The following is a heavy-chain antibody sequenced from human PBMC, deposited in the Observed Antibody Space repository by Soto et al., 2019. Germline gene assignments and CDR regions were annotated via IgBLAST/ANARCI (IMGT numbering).Heavy chain of an antibody. J-gene: IGHJ6*02. CDR1: GYTFTTYW. CDR2: IYPRDSDT. V-gene: IGHV5-51*01. D-gene: IGHD3-9*01. Sequence: PGESLKISCKGSGYTFTTYWIGWVRQMPGKGLEWMGIIYPRDSDTRYSPSFQGQVTISADKSISTAYLQWSSLKASGTAIYYCARRPNTLNYYAMDVWGQGTTVTVSS. CDR3: ARRPNTLNYYAMDV.